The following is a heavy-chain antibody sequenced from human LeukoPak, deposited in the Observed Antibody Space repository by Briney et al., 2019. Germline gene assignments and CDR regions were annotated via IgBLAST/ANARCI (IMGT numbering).Heavy chain of an antibody. D-gene: IGHD3-9*01. CDR2: IYYSGST. V-gene: IGHV4-59*12. J-gene: IGHJ3*02. Sequence: SETLSLTCTVSGGSISSYYWSWIRQPPGKGLEWIGYIYYSGSTNYNPSLKSRVTISVDTSKNQFSLKLSSVTAADTAVYYCARGLRYFDWPHDAFDIWGQGTMVTVSS. CDR1: GGSISSYY. CDR3: ARGLRYFDWPHDAFDI.